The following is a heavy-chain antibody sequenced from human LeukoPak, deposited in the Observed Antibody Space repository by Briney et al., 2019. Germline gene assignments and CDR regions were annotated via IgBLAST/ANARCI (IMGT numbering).Heavy chain of an antibody. CDR3: AKSMSTFYRGFFDY. Sequence: GGSLRLSCAASGFTFTTYAMSWVRQAPGMGLEWVSSISNNGGDTYYADSVKGRLSISRDNSKNTLYLQINSLRAEDTAMYCCAKSMSTFYRGFFDYWGQGTLVSVSS. V-gene: IGHV3-23*01. J-gene: IGHJ4*02. CDR1: GFTFTTYA. CDR2: ISNNGGDT. D-gene: IGHD5/OR15-5a*01.